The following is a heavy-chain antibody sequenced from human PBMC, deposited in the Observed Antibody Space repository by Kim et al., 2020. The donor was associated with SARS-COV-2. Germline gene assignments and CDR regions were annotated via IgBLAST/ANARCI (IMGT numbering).Heavy chain of an antibody. CDR2: LNQDGSDK. Sequence: GGSLRLSCAASGFTFSDYWMRWVRHSPGKGLEWVADLNQDGSDKHYMESVKGRFTISRDNAKNSLFLQMDSLRAEDAALYYCAGGGSYSFEYWSQGTLVTVSS. CDR1: GFTFSDYW. V-gene: IGHV3-7*01. J-gene: IGHJ4*02. D-gene: IGHD6-13*01. CDR3: AGGGSYSFEY.